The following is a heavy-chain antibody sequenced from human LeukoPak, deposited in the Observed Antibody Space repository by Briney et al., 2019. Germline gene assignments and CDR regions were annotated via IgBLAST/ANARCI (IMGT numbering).Heavy chain of an antibody. Sequence: ASVKVSCKASGYTFTGYYMHWVRQAPGQGVERMGWINPNSGGTNYAQKFQGRVTMTRDTSISTAYMELSRLRSDDTAVYYCARDQDSGYRLDYWGQGTLVTVSS. V-gene: IGHV1-2*02. J-gene: IGHJ4*02. CDR2: INPNSGGT. CDR3: ARDQDSGYRLDY. D-gene: IGHD3-22*01. CDR1: GYTFTGYY.